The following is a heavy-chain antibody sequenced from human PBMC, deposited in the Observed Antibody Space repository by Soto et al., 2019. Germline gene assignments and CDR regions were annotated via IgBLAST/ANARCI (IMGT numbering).Heavy chain of an antibody. CDR2: ISAYNGNT. CDR1: GYTFTSYG. J-gene: IGHJ6*02. V-gene: IGHV1-18*01. D-gene: IGHD3-16*01. Sequence: QVQLVQSGAEVKKPGASVKVSCKTSGYTFTSYGISWVRQAPGQGLEWMGWISAYNGNTNYAQKLQDRVTMTTDTSTTTAYMELRRLRSDDTGVYYCAREGVRPYYYYGMDVWGQGTTVTVSS. CDR3: AREGVRPYYYYGMDV.